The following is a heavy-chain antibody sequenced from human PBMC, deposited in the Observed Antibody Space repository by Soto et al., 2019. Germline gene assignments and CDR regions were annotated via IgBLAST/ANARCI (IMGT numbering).Heavy chain of an antibody. Sequence: SETLSLTCTVSGGSISSGGYYWSWIRQHPGKGLEWIGYIYYSGSTYYNPSLKSRVTISVDTSKNQFSLKLSSVTAADTAVYYCAREEVATISCFDYWGQGTLVTVSS. V-gene: IGHV4-31*03. CDR1: GGSISSGGYY. D-gene: IGHD5-12*01. J-gene: IGHJ4*02. CDR3: AREEVATISCFDY. CDR2: IYYSGST.